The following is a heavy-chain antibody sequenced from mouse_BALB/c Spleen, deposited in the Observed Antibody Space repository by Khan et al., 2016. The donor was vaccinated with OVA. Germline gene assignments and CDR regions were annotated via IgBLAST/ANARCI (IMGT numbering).Heavy chain of an antibody. CDR3: VNNGSSSAWFTY. D-gene: IGHD1-1*01. Sequence: QVQLQQSGAELAKPGASVKMSCKASGYTFTSYWMHWVKQRPGQGLEWIGYINPSTDYTVYNQKFKDKATLTADKSSSTAYMQLTSLTSEDSAVYYCVNNGSSSAWFTYWGQGTLVTVFA. J-gene: IGHJ3*01. CDR2: INPSTDYT. CDR1: GYTFTSYW. V-gene: IGHV1-7*01.